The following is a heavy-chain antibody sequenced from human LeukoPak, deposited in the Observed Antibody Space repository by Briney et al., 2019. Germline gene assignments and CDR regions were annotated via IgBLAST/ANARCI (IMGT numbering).Heavy chain of an antibody. Sequence: GGSLRLSCAASGFTFSSYAMNWVRQAPGKGLEWVSAISGSGGSTYYADSVKGRFTISRDNSKNTLYLQMNSLRAEDTAVYYCAKAEFYDSSGYYSDAFDIWGQGTMVTVSS. CDR1: GFTFSSYA. J-gene: IGHJ3*02. CDR2: ISGSGGST. D-gene: IGHD3-22*01. CDR3: AKAEFYDSSGYYSDAFDI. V-gene: IGHV3-23*01.